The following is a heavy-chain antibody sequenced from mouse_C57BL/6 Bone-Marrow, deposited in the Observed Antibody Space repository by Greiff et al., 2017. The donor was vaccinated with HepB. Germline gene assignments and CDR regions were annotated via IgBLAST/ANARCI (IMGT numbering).Heavy chain of an antibody. D-gene: IGHD6-1*01. CDR2: IYPRSGNT. V-gene: IGHV1-81*01. CDR1: GYTFTSYG. Sequence: QVQLQQSGAELARPGASVKLSCKASGYTFTSYGISWVKQRTGQGLEWIGEIYPRSGNTYYNEKFKGKATLTADKSSSTAYMELRSLTSEDSEVYFCARSLPFCYYAMDYWGQGTAVTVSS. J-gene: IGHJ4*01. CDR3: ARSLPFCYYAMDY.